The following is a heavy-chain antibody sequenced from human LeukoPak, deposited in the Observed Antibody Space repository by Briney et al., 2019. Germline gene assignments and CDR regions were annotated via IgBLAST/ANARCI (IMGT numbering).Heavy chain of an antibody. CDR3: AKAIAVAGSGFDP. Sequence: GGSLRLSCAASGFTFTSYSMNWVRQAPGKGLEWVSSITRSSNFIYYADSVKGRFTISRDNAKKSLYLQMNSLRAEDTAVYYCAKAIAVAGSGFDPWGQGTLVTVSS. CDR2: ITRSSNFI. D-gene: IGHD6-19*01. CDR1: GFTFTSYS. J-gene: IGHJ5*02. V-gene: IGHV3-21*01.